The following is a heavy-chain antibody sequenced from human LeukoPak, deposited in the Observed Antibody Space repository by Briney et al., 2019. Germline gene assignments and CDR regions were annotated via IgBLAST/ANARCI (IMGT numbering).Heavy chain of an antibody. Sequence: SETLSLTCTVSGGSISSYYWSWIRQPPGKGLEWIGYIYYSGSTNYNPSLKSRVTISVDTSKNQFSLKLSSVTAADTAVYYCAREATSSFLNWFDPWGQGTLVTVSS. CDR1: GGSISSYY. CDR2: IYYSGST. J-gene: IGHJ5*02. D-gene: IGHD5-12*01. CDR3: AREATSSFLNWFDP. V-gene: IGHV4-59*01.